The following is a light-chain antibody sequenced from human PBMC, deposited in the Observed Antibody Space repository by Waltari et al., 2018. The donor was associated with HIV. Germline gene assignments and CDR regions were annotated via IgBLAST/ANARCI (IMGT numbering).Light chain of an antibody. CDR3: QQRDNWPIT. J-gene: IGKJ5*01. CDR2: DAS. Sequence: GEGATLSCRASQSGSSYLAWSQHNPGQAPRLLIYDASNRATGIPARFSGSVSGTDFSLTISSLEPEDFAVYYCQQRDNWPITFGQGTRLEIK. V-gene: IGKV3-11*01. CDR1: QSGSSY.